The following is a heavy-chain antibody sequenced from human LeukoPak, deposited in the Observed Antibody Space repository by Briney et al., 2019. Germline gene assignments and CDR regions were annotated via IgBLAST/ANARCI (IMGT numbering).Heavy chain of an antibody. V-gene: IGHV3-21*01. CDR1: GFTFSGYN. CDR2: ITSSSTYI. D-gene: IGHD4-17*01. Sequence: GGSLRLSCAASGFTFSGYNMNWVRQAPGKGLEWVSSITSSSTYIYYTDSVKGRFTISRDNAKNSLHLQMNSLRAEDTAVYYCARDYGDFLEYFDPWGQGTLVTVSS. J-gene: IGHJ5*02. CDR3: ARDYGDFLEYFDP.